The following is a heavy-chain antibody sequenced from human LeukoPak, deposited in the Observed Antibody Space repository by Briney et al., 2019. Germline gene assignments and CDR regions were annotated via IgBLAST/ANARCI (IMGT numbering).Heavy chain of an antibody. Sequence: EASVKVSCKASGYTFTDYYIHWVRQAPGQGLEWMGWINPNSGGTNYAQKFQGRVTMTRDTSISTACMELSGLRSDDTAVYYCARGAVLRYFDWLLPEYYFDYWGQGTLVTVSS. CDR1: GYTFTDYY. J-gene: IGHJ4*02. CDR3: ARGAVLRYFDWLLPEYYFDY. V-gene: IGHV1-2*02. D-gene: IGHD3-9*01. CDR2: INPNSGGT.